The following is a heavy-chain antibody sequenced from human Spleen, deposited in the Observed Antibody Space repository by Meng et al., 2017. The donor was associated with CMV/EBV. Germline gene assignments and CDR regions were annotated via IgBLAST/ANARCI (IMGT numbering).Heavy chain of an antibody. CDR2: ISYEGSYK. V-gene: IGHV3-30*04. J-gene: IGHJ5*02. D-gene: IGHD3-3*01. CDR3: AKGPTDFWSGYYIVS. CDR1: GFTFSSYT. Sequence: GGSLRLSCVVSGFTFSSYTMNWVRQAPGKGLEWVAAISYEGSYKYYADSVQGRFTISRDNSKNTLYLQMNSLRAEDTAVYYCAKGPTDFWSGYYIVSWGQGTLVTVSS.